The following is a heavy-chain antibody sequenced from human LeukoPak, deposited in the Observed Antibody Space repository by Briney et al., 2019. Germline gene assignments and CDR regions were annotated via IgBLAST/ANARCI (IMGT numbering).Heavy chain of an antibody. V-gene: IGHV3-53*04. J-gene: IGHJ4*02. CDR3: ARNGGGVTLYYFDY. Sequence: GGSLRLSCAASGFTVSSNYMSWVRQAPGKGLEWVSVIYSGGSTYYADSVKGRFTISRHNSKNTPYLQMNSLRAEDTAVYYCARNGGGVTLYYFDYWGQGTLVTVSS. D-gene: IGHD3-16*01. CDR2: IYSGGST. CDR1: GFTVSSNY.